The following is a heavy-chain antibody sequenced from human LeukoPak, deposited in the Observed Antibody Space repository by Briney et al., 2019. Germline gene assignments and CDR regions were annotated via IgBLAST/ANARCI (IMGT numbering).Heavy chain of an antibody. J-gene: IGHJ3*02. Sequence: GGSLRLSCAASGFTFSSYAMHWVRQAPGQGLEWMGWINTNTGNPTYAQGFTGRFVFSLDTSVSTAYLQISSLKAEDTAVYYCARWPGGGARAFDIWGQGTMVTVSS. CDR1: GFTFSSYA. CDR3: ARWPGGGARAFDI. V-gene: IGHV7-4-1*02. D-gene: IGHD4/OR15-4a*01. CDR2: INTNTGNP.